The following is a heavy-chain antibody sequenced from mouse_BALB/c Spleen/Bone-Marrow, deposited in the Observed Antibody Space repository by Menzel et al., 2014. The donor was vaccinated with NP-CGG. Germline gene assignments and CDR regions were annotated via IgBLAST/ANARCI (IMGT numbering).Heavy chain of an antibody. Sequence: QVQLQQSGAELVRPGASVKVSCKASGYTFINYWINWVRQRPGQGLEWIGNIYPSDSYTSYNQKFKDKATLTVDKSSSTAYMQLSSPTSEDSAVYYCTRMYYNYYAMDYWGQGTSVTVSS. V-gene: IGHV1-69*02. CDR3: TRMYYNYYAMDY. CDR1: GYTFINYW. D-gene: IGHD1-3*01. CDR2: IYPSDSYT. J-gene: IGHJ4*01.